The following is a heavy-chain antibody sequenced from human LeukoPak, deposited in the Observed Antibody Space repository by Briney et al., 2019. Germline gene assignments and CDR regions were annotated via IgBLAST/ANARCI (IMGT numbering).Heavy chain of an antibody. CDR1: GFTFSSYA. D-gene: IGHD6-19*01. CDR2: ISGSGGST. CDR3: AKSGRIAVAGTNYYYYGMDV. Sequence: GGSPRLSCAASGFTFSSYAMSWVRQAPGKGLEWVSAISGSGGSTYYADSVKGRFTISRDNSKNTLYLQMNSLRAEDTAVYYCAKSGRIAVAGTNYYYYGMDVWGQGTTVTVSS. J-gene: IGHJ6*02. V-gene: IGHV3-23*01.